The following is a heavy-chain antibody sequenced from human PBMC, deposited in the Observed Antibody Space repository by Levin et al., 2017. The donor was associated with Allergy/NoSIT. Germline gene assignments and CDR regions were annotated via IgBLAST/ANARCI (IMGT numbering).Heavy chain of an antibody. CDR1: GFTVSSNY. CDR3: ARGFRSSPVDY. V-gene: IGHV3-66*02. D-gene: IGHD6-13*01. CDR2: IYSGGST. Sequence: GGSLRLSCAASGFTVSSNYMSWVRQAPGKGLEWVSVIYSGGSTYYADSVKGRFTISRDNSKNTLYLQMNSLRAEDTAVYYCARGFRSSPVDYWGQGTLVTVSS. J-gene: IGHJ4*02.